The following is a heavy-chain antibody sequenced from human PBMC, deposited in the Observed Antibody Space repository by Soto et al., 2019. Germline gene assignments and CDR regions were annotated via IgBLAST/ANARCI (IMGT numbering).Heavy chain of an antibody. CDR3: AIHSTLARNFDY. CDR2: ISSSSSYI. Sequence: GGSLRLSCAASGFTFSSYSMNWVRQAPGKGLEWVSSISSSSSYIYYADSVKGRFTISRDNAKNSLYLQMNSLRAEDTAVYYCAIHSTLARNFDYWGQGTLVTVSS. D-gene: IGHD6-6*01. CDR1: GFTFSSYS. V-gene: IGHV3-21*01. J-gene: IGHJ4*02.